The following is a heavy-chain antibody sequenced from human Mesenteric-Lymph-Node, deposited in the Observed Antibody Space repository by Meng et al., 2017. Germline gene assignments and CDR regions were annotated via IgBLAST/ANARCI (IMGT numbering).Heavy chain of an antibody. D-gene: IGHD3-22*01. V-gene: IGHV4-30-4*01. J-gene: IGHJ2*01. CDR3: ARGYYDSSGYGYWYFDL. Sequence: VQLQACGPGLCKPYQTLSLTCPVSGVSISSGDYSWSWIRQPPGKGLEWIGYIYYSGSTYYNPSLKSRVTISVDTSKNQFSLKLSSVTAADTAVYYCARGYYDSSGYGYWYFDLWGRGTLVTVSS. CDR2: IYYSGST. CDR1: GVSISSGDYS.